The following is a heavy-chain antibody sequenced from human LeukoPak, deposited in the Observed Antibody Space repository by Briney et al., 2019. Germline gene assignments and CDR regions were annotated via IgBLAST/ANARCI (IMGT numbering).Heavy chain of an antibody. D-gene: IGHD4-11*01. Sequence: GGSLRLSCAASGFTFSSCGMHWVRQAAGKGLEWVAFIRYDGSNEYYADSVKGRFTISRDNSKNTLYLQMNSLRAEDTAVYYCAKDLRVYNNAHNYYMDVWGKGTTVTVSS. V-gene: IGHV3-30*02. J-gene: IGHJ6*03. CDR3: AKDLRVYNNAHNYYMDV. CDR1: GFTFSSCG. CDR2: IRYDGSNE.